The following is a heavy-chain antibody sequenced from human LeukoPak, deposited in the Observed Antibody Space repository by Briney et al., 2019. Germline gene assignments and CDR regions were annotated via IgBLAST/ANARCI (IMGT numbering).Heavy chain of an antibody. V-gene: IGHV4-59*01. CDR3: ARGHIAARVYGYYYGMDV. J-gene: IGHJ6*02. CDR1: GGSISSYY. Sequence: PSETLSLTCTVPGGSISSYYWSWIRQPPGKGLEWIGYIYYSGSTNYNPSLKSRVTISVDTSKNQFSLKLSSVTAADTAVYYCARGHIAARVYGYYYGMDVWGQGTTVTVSS. D-gene: IGHD6-13*01. CDR2: IYYSGST.